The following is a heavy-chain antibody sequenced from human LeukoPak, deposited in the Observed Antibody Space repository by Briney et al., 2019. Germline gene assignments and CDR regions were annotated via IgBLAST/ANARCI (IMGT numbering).Heavy chain of an antibody. CDR3: ARDSLPYDYVWGSYRFFDP. V-gene: IGHV3-11*04. D-gene: IGHD3-16*02. CDR1: GFTLSDYY. J-gene: IGHJ5*02. CDR2: ISSSGSTI. Sequence: GGSLRLSCAASGFTLSDYYMSWIRQAPGKGLEWVSYISSSGSTIYYADSVKGRFTISRDNAKNSLYLQMNSLRAEDTAVYYCARDSLPYDYVWGSYRFFDPWGQGTLVTVSS.